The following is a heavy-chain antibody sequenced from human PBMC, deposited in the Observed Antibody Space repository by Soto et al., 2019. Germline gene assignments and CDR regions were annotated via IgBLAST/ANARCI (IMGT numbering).Heavy chain of an antibody. Sequence: GSLRLSCAASGFTFSNFVMSWVRHIPGKGLHWVSGITGSGGRAYYADSVKGRFTISRDNSRNTLYLQLSRLGAEDTAMYHCAVHLGQNYYTMDVWGQGTTVTVPS. CDR2: ITGSGGRA. J-gene: IGHJ6*02. CDR1: GFTFSNFV. CDR3: AVHLGQNYYTMDV. V-gene: IGHV3-23*01.